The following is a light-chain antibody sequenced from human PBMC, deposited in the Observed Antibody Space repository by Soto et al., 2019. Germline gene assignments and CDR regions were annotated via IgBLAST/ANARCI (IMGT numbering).Light chain of an antibody. Sequence: EIVLTQSPATLSLSPGERATPSCRASQSVSNYLAWYQQKPGQAPRLLIYDASNRATGIPARFSGSGSETDFTLTISSLEPEDSAVYYCQQRSNWPPWTFGQGTKMDIK. V-gene: IGKV3-11*01. CDR3: QQRSNWPPWT. CDR2: DAS. CDR1: QSVSNY. J-gene: IGKJ1*01.